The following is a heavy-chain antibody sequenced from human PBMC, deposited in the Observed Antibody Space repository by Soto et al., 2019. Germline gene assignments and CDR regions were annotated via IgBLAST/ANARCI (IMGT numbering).Heavy chain of an antibody. CDR2: ISYDGSNK. CDR3: AREFLEWLPPPGGWFDP. J-gene: IGHJ5*02. Sequence: GGSLRLSCAASGFTVSSYAMHWVRQAAGKGLEWVAVISYDGSNKYYADSVKGRFTISRDNSKNTLYLQMNSLRAEDTAVYYCAREFLEWLPPPGGWFDPWGQGTLVTVSS. D-gene: IGHD3-3*01. V-gene: IGHV3-30-3*01. CDR1: GFTVSSYA.